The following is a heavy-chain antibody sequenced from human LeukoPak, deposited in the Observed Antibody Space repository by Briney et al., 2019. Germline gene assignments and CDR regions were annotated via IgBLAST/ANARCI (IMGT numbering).Heavy chain of an antibody. V-gene: IGHV3-30*02. CDR2: NRYDGSNK. CDR1: RFTFSSYG. D-gene: IGHD1/OR15-1a*01. CDR3: ARNKLEVGFDY. Sequence: HTGGSLRLSCAASRFTFSSYGMHWVRQAPGKGLEWVAFNRYDGSNKYCADSVKGRFTISRDNSKNTLYLQMNSLRAEDTAVYYCARNKLEVGFDYWGQGTLVTVSS. J-gene: IGHJ4*02.